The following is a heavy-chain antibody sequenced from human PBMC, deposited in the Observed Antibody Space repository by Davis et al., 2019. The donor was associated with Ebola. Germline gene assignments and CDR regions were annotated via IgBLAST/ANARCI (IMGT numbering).Heavy chain of an antibody. CDR2: ISGSGGST. Sequence: PGGSLRLSCAASGFTFSSYAMTWVRQAPGKGLEWVSAISGSGGSTYYADSVKGRFTISRDNSKKTLYLQMNSLRAEDTAVYYCANQPPLLWFGELEYNWFDPWGQGTLVTVSS. J-gene: IGHJ5*02. CDR3: ANQPPLLWFGELEYNWFDP. D-gene: IGHD3-10*01. V-gene: IGHV3-23*01. CDR1: GFTFSSYA.